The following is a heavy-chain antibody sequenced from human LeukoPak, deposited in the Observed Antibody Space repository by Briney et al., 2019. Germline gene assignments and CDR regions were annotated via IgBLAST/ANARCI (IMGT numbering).Heavy chain of an antibody. CDR3: TRGSIAYYYMDV. Sequence: PSETLSLTCTVSGGSISSSSYYWGWIRQPPGKGLEWIGSIYYSGSTNYNPSLKSRVTISVDTSKNQFSLKLSSVTAADTAVYYCTRGSIAYYYMDVWGKGTTVTISS. CDR2: IYYSGST. D-gene: IGHD3-22*01. CDR1: GGSISSSSYY. V-gene: IGHV4-39*07. J-gene: IGHJ6*03.